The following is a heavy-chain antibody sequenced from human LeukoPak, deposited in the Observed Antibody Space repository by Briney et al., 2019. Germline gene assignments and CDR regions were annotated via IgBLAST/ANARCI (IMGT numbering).Heavy chain of an antibody. Sequence: SETLSLTCTVSGGSINNYYWSWIRQPPGKGLEWIGYIYYSGSTNYNPSLKSRVTISVDTSKNQFSLKLSSVTAADTAVYYCATGREEGITTLYYHPYFDYWGQGTLVTVSS. CDR3: ATGREEGITTLYYHPYFDY. CDR2: IYYSGST. V-gene: IGHV4-59*01. CDR1: GGSINNYY. D-gene: IGHD3-22*01. J-gene: IGHJ4*02.